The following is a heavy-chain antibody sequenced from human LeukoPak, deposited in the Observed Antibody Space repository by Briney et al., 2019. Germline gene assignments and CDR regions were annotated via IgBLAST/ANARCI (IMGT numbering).Heavy chain of an antibody. CDR3: ARDQRYNYGQFDY. D-gene: IGHD5-18*01. CDR1: GSTVSSNY. CDR2: VYSGGST. V-gene: IGHV3-53*01. Sequence: PGGSLRLSCAASGSTVSSNYMSWVRQAPGKGLEWVSVVYSGGSTYYADSVEGRFTISRGNSKNTLYLQMNSLRVEDTAVYYCARDQRYNYGQFDYWGQGTLVTVSS. J-gene: IGHJ4*02.